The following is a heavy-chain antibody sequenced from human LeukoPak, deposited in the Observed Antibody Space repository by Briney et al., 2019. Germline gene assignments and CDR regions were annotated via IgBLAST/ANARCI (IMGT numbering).Heavy chain of an antibody. CDR3: AKDSNIVVVPVAIDY. CDR1: GFTFDDYA. J-gene: IGHJ4*02. D-gene: IGHD2-2*01. CDR2: ISWNSGSI. V-gene: IGHV3-9*01. Sequence: GRSLRLSCAASGFTFDDYAMHWVRQAPGKGLEGVSGISWNSGSIGYADSVKGRFTISRDNAKNSLYLQMNSLRAEDTALYYCAKDSNIVVVPVAIDYWGQGTLVTVSS.